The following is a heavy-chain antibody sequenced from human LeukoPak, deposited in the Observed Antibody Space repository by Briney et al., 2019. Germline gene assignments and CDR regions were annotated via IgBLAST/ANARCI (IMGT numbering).Heavy chain of an antibody. Sequence: GGSLTLSCAASGFTFSNYWMYWVRQAPGTGLVWVSRINSDMSGTNYADSVKGRFTISRDNAKNTLYLQMNSLRVEDTAVYYCVRGGCDSKWAYYFDYWGQGTLVTVSS. CDR3: VRGGCDSKWAYYFDY. D-gene: IGHD1-26*01. CDR1: GFTFSNYW. J-gene: IGHJ4*02. V-gene: IGHV3-74*01. CDR2: INSDMSGT.